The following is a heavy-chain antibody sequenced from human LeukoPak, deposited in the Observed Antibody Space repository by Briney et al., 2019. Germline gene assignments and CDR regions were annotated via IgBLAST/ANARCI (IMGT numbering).Heavy chain of an antibody. Sequence: GGSLRLSCAASGFTFSSYAMHWVRQAPGKGLEWVAVISYDGSNKYYAGSVKGRFTISRDNSKNSLYLQMNSLRAEDTAVYYCARGLSVIANDYWGQGTLVTVSS. CDR1: GFTFSSYA. V-gene: IGHV3-30-3*01. D-gene: IGHD3-22*01. CDR3: ARGLSVIANDY. CDR2: ISYDGSNK. J-gene: IGHJ4*02.